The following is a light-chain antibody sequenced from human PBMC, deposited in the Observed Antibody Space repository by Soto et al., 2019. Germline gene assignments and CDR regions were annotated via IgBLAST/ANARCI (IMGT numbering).Light chain of an antibody. V-gene: IGLV3-9*01. Sequence: SYELTQPLSVSVALGQTAMITCGGNNIGSKNVHWYQQKPGQAPVLVIYRDSNRPSGIPERFSGSNSGNTATLTISRAQAGDEADYYCQVWDSRTAWDVFGTGTKLTVL. CDR3: QVWDSRTAWDV. CDR1: NIGSKN. CDR2: RDS. J-gene: IGLJ1*01.